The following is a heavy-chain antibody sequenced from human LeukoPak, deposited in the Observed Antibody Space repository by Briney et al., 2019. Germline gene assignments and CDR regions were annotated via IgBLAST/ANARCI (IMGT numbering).Heavy chain of an antibody. J-gene: IGHJ4*02. CDR2: ISSSSSYI. CDR1: GFTFSSYS. V-gene: IGHV3-21*01. Sequence: GGSLRLSCAASGFTFSSYSMNWVRQAPGKGLEWVSSISSSSSYIYYADSVKGRFTISRDNAKNSLYLQMNSLRAEDTAVYYCARGSGYYGEDFEYWGQGTLVTVSS. D-gene: IGHD3-22*01. CDR3: ARGSGYYGEDFEY.